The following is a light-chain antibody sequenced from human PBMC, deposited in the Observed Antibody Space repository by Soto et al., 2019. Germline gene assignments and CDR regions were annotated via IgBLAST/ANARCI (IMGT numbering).Light chain of an antibody. CDR3: QSYDTRLAV. CDR1: SSNIGTHYD. J-gene: IGLJ2*01. CDR2: ENN. Sequence: QSVLTQPPSVSGAPGQRVTISCTGSSSNIGTHYDVNWYQQLPGTAPKLIIFENNKRPSGVPDRFSGSKSGTSASLAITRLQAEDEADYYCQSYDTRLAVFGGGTKLTVL. V-gene: IGLV1-40*01.